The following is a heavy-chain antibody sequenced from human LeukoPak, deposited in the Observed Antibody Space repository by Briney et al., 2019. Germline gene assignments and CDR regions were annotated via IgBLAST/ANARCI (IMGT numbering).Heavy chain of an antibody. V-gene: IGHV1-18*01. Sequence: AASVTVSCKASGYTFTIYGISWVRQAPGQGLEWMGWISAYNGNTNYAQKLQGRVTMTTDTSTSTAYMELRSLRSDDTAVYYCARDYPYYYDSSGYYPEFDYWGQGTLVTVSS. CDR3: ARDYPYYYDSSGYYPEFDY. D-gene: IGHD3-22*01. CDR2: ISAYNGNT. CDR1: GYTFTIYG. J-gene: IGHJ4*02.